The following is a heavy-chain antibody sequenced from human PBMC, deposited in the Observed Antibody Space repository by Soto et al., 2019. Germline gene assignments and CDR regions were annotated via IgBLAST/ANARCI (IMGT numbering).Heavy chain of an antibody. V-gene: IGHV3-48*03. CDR1: TFPFCSYV. Sequence: GGSLILSCAASTFPFCSYVMILVRPAPGKGLEWVSYISSSGSTIYYADSVKGRFTSSRDNAKNSLYLQMNSLRAEDTAVYYCARDFPSYYDFWSGSPSYGMDVWGQGTTVTVSS. CDR3: ARDFPSYYDFWSGSPSYGMDV. J-gene: IGHJ6*02. CDR2: ISSSGSTI. D-gene: IGHD3-3*01.